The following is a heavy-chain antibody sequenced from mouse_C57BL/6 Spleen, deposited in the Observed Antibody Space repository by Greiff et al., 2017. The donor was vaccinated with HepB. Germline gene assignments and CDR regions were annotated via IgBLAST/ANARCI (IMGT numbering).Heavy chain of an antibody. CDR2: IDPSDSYT. D-gene: IGHD2-4*01. J-gene: IGHJ3*01. V-gene: IGHV1-59*01. CDR3: ARFYYDYLFAY. CDR1: GYTFTSYW. Sequence: VQLQQPGAELVRPGTSVKLSCKASGYTFTSYWMHWVKQRPGQGLEWIGVIDPSDSYTNYNQKFKGKATLTVDTSSSTAYMQLSSLTSEDSAVYYCARFYYDYLFAYWGQGTLVTVSA.